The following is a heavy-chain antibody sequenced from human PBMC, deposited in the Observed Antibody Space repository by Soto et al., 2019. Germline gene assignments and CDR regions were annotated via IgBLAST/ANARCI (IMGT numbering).Heavy chain of an antibody. CDR1: GGSISSSSYY. CDR3: TRRGHFSSPS. Sequence: SETLSLTCTVSGGSISSSSYYWGWIRQPPGKGLEWIGSIFYSGSTYYNPSLKSRVTISVDTSSNHFSLKLSSVTAADTAVYYCTRRGHFSSPSWGQGTLVTVSS. D-gene: IGHD6-13*01. J-gene: IGHJ4*02. V-gene: IGHV4-39*02. CDR2: IFYSGST.